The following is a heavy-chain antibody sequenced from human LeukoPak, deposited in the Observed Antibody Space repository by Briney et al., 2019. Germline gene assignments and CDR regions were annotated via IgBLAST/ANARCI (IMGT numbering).Heavy chain of an antibody. J-gene: IGHJ4*02. CDR1: GGAFNNYA. Sequence: SVKVSCKTSGGAFNNYAISWVRQAPGQGLEWMGRVVPMFGIRNYPQTFRGRVNITADKATNTVYMELRSLRAEDTAIYYCATEPSRSYSFDHLDFWGLGAPVTVSS. CDR3: ATEPSRSYSFDHLDF. V-gene: IGHV1-69*04. CDR2: VVPMFGIR. D-gene: IGHD5-12*01.